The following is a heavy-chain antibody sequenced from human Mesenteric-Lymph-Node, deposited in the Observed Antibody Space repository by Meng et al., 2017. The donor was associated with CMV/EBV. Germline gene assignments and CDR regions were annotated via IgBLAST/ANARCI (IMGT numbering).Heavy chain of an antibody. V-gene: IGHV4-34*01. CDR3: ARHQRWLKSEGGFNY. CDR1: GGSFSGYY. CDR2: INHSGST. D-gene: IGHD4-23*01. J-gene: IGHJ4*02. Sequence: GHVAEWGPGRFKPSETLSPTCAVYGGSFSGYYWSWIRQPPGKGLEWIGEINHSGSTNYNPSLKSRVTISVDTSKNQFSLKLSSVTAADTAVYYCARHQRWLKSEGGFNYWGQGTLVTVSS.